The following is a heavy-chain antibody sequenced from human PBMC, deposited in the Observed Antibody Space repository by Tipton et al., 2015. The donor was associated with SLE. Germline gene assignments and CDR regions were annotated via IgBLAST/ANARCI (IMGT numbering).Heavy chain of an antibody. V-gene: IGHV3-30*04. CDR1: GFTFSSYA. CDR3: ARLPHYYDSRGDY. D-gene: IGHD3-22*01. CDR2: ISYDGSNK. J-gene: IGHJ4*02. Sequence: RSLRLSCAASGFTFSSYAMHWVRQAPGKGLEWVAVISYDGSNKYYADSVKGRFTISRDNSKNTLYLQMNSLRAEDTAVYYCARLPHYYDSRGDYWGQGTLVTVSS.